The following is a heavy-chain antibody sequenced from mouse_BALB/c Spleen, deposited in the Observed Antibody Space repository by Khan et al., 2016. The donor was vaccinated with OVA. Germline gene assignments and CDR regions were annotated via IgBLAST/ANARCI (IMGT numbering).Heavy chain of an antibody. Sequence: EVELVESGGGLVQPGGSRKLSCAASGFTFSNFGMHWISQAPEKGLEWVAYISGDSNTIYYADTVKGRFTIHRDNPRNTLFLQITRLMSEYTAMYDCTRSDCYCYYFDQWGQGTTLTVA. CDR1: GFTFSNFG. CDR2: ISGDSNTI. D-gene: IGHD1-1*01. V-gene: IGHV5-17*02. J-gene: IGHJ2*01. CDR3: TRSDCYCYYFDQ.